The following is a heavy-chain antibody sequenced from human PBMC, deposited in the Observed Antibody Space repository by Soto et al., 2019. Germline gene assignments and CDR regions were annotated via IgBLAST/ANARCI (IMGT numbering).Heavy chain of an antibody. D-gene: IGHD6-19*01. CDR1: GYTFTRYT. Sequence: SVKVSCKASGYTFTRYTISWVRQAPGQGLEWMGRIIPILGIANYAQKFQGRVTITADKSTSTAYMELSSLRSEDTAVYYCARDGLSSGWYAYYFDYWGQGTLVTVSS. J-gene: IGHJ4*02. CDR2: IIPILGIA. CDR3: ARDGLSSGWYAYYFDY. V-gene: IGHV1-69*04.